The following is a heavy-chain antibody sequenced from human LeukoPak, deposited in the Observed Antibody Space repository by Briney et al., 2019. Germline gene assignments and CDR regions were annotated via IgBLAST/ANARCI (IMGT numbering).Heavy chain of an antibody. Sequence: GGSLRLSCAASGFTFSSYSMNWVRQAPGNGLEWVANIKEDGSETFYADSLKGRFIISRDNAQNSLYLQMNSLRAEDTAMYYCARIWDESGYYFGYFDSWGQGTLVTVSS. CDR3: ARIWDESGYYFGYFDS. CDR2: IKEDGSET. CDR1: GFTFSSYS. D-gene: IGHD3-22*01. J-gene: IGHJ4*02. V-gene: IGHV3-7*01.